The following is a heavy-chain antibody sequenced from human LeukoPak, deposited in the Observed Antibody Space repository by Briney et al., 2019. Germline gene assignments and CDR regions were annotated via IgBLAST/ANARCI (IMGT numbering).Heavy chain of an antibody. V-gene: IGHV4-39*07. D-gene: IGHD1-7*01. J-gene: IGHJ4*02. Sequence: SETLSLTCIVPGGSISSSNYYWAWIRQPPGKGLGWIGTFYSGGSAYYNPSLTSRVSISKDTSDDQFSLRLYSVTAADTAVYYCARKQGGTMYDVWGQGTQVTVSS. CDR1: GGSISSSNYY. CDR3: ARKQGGTMYDV. CDR2: FYSGGSA.